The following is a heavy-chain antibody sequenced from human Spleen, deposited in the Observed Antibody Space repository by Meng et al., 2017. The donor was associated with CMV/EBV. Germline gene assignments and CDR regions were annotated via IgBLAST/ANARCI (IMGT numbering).Heavy chain of an antibody. D-gene: IGHD3-22*01. CDR3: ARAIFHYFDTSGPFDY. J-gene: IGHJ4*02. CDR1: GFTFNRYS. Sequence: GESLKISCAASGFTFNRYSMNWVRQAPGKGLEWISDISTSSSTIYYADSVKGRFTISRDNAKNSLYLQMNSLRAEDTAVYYCARAIFHYFDTSGPFDYWGQGTPVTVSS. CDR2: ISTSSSTI. V-gene: IGHV3-48*04.